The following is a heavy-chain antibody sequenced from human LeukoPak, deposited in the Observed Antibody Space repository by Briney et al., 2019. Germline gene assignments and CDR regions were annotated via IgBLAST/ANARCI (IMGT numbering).Heavy chain of an antibody. CDR2: ISGSGDST. V-gene: IGHV3-23*01. J-gene: IGHJ6*04. D-gene: IGHD2-2*01. Sequence: PGGSLRLSCAASGFTFSSYAMSWVRQAPGKGLEWVSGISGSGDSTYYADSVEGRFTISRDNSKNTLYLQMNSLRAEDTAVYYCAKSPLGDCSSTSCYAWYYYGMDVWGKGTTVTVFS. CDR3: AKSPLGDCSSTSCYAWYYYGMDV. CDR1: GFTFSSYA.